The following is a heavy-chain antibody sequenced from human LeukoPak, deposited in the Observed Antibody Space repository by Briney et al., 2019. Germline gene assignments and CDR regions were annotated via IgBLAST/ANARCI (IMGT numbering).Heavy chain of an antibody. Sequence: PGGSLRLSCAASGFTFSSYGMHWVRQAPGKGLEWVSVISDSGGATYYADSVKGRFTISRDNSKNTLYLQMNSLRAEDTAVYYCAKVKSSWEYYFDYWGQGTLVTVSS. D-gene: IGHD6-13*01. CDR1: GFTFSSYG. CDR3: AKVKSSWEYYFDY. V-gene: IGHV3-23*01. CDR2: ISDSGGAT. J-gene: IGHJ4*02.